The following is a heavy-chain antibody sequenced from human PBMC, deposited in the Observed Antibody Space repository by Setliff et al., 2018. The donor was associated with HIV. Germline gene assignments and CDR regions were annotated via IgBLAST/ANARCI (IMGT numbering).Heavy chain of an antibody. V-gene: IGHV1-18*04. CDR3: ARLKADYEVDY. CDR1: GYTFTSYY. J-gene: IGHJ4*02. Sequence: ASVKVSCKASGYTFTSYYMHWVRQAPGQGLEWMGWISAYNGNTNYAQKLQGRVTMTTDTSTSTAYMELRSLRSDDTAVYYCARLKADYEVDYWGQGTLVTVSS. CDR2: ISAYNGNT. D-gene: IGHD4-17*01.